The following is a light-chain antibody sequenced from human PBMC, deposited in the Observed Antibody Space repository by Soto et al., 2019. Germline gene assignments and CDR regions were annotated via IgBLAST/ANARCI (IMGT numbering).Light chain of an antibody. J-gene: IGKJ4*01. V-gene: IGKV1-33*01. CDR2: VAS. CDR1: QDISSY. CDR3: QQYDNLPQLT. Sequence: DIQMTQSPSSLSASVGDRVTITCQASQDISSYLNWYQQKPGKAPKLLIYVASNLETGVPPRFSGSGSVTDFTFTISSLQPEDIATDYCQQYDNLPQLTVGGGTKVEIK.